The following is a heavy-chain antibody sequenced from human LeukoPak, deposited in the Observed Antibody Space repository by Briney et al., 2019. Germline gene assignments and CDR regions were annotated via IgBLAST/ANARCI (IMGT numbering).Heavy chain of an antibody. V-gene: IGHV3-23*01. Sequence: GGPLRLSCAVSGFTFSSYGMNWVRQAPGKGLEWVSGIVGSGVTTYYADPEKGRFTISRDNSKHILYHHMHGMRAEDTAIYYWARDEIWIQFNY. D-gene: IGHD5-18*01. CDR1: GFTFSSYG. CDR3: ARDEIWIQFNY. J-gene: IGHJ4*01. CDR2: IVGSGVTT.